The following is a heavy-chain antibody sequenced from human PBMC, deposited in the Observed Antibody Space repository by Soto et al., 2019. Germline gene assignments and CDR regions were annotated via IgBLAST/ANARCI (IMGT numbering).Heavy chain of an antibody. CDR3: AKGIAIGDASKHNY. D-gene: IGHD2-21*01. J-gene: IGHJ4*02. CDR1: GFTFRTYW. CDR2: IHGDGSST. Sequence: EVHLVESGGGLVQPGGSLRLSCAASGFTFRTYWMHWVHQVPGKGLVWVSRIHGDGSSTSYADSVKGRFTISRDNAKNGLYLAMNSLVADYTAVYYCAKGIAIGDASKHNYGGQGTVVTVSS. V-gene: IGHV3-74*01.